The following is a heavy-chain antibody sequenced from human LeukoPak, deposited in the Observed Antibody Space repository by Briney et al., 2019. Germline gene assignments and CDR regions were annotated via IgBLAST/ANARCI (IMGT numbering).Heavy chain of an antibody. Sequence: GGSLRLSCAASGFTFSDYYMSWIRPAPGKGLEWVSYISPSSSYTDYADSVKGRFTISRDNAKNSLYLQMNSLRAEDTAVYSCAKFSPMTASHYFDFWGQGTLVTVSS. CDR2: ISPSSSYT. CDR3: AKFSPMTASHYFDF. D-gene: IGHD2-21*02. J-gene: IGHJ4*02. CDR1: GFTFSDYY. V-gene: IGHV3-11*03.